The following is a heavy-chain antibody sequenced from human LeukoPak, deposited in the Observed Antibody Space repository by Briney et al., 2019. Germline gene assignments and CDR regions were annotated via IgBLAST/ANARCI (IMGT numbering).Heavy chain of an antibody. J-gene: IGHJ4*02. D-gene: IGHD6-13*01. CDR2: ISAYNGNT. Sequence: ASVKVSCKASGYTFTSYGISWVRQAPGQGLEWMGWISAYNGNTNYAQKLQDRVTMTTDTSTCTAYMELRSLRSDDTAVYYCARVGGSSWYGDGDFWGQGTLVTVSS. V-gene: IGHV1-18*01. CDR3: ARVGGSSWYGDGDF. CDR1: GYTFTSYG.